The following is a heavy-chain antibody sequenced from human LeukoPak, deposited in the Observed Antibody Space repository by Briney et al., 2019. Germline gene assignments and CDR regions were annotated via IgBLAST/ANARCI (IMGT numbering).Heavy chain of an antibody. D-gene: IGHD1-26*01. CDR3: ARGSGSYTFDY. CDR2: IIPISGTA. CDR1: GGTFSSYA. J-gene: IGHJ4*02. Sequence: EASVKVSCKASGGTFSSYAISWVRQAPGQGLEWMGGIIPISGTANYAQKFQGRVTITTDESTSTAYMELSSLRSEDTAVYYCARGSGSYTFDYWGQGTLVTVSS. V-gene: IGHV1-69*05.